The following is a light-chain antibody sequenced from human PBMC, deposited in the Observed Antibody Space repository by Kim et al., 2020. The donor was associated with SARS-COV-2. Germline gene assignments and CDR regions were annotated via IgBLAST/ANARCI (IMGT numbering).Light chain of an antibody. J-gene: IGKJ3*01. CDR3: QQTYSAPRT. Sequence: DIQLTQSPSSLSASVGDRVTISCRASQGVTTYLNWYQQKPGKAPKLLIYAVSYLQSGVPSRFSGSGSGTDFSLTISSLQPEDFATYYCQQTYSAPRTFGPGTKVDIK. V-gene: IGKV1-39*01. CDR2: AVS. CDR1: QGVTTY.